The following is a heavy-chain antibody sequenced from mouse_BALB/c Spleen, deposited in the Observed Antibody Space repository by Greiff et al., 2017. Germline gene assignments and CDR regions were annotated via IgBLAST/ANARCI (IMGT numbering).Heavy chain of an antibody. V-gene: IGHV1S135*01. CDR3: ARRGIYYAMDY. CDR2: IDPYNGGT. Sequence: EVKLMESGPELVKPGASVKVSCKASGYAFTSYNMYWVKQSHGKSLEWIGYIDPYNGGTSYNQKFKGKATLTVDKSSSTAYMHLNSLTSEDSAVYYCARRGIYYAMDYWGQGTSVTVSS. CDR1: GYAFTSYN. J-gene: IGHJ4*01.